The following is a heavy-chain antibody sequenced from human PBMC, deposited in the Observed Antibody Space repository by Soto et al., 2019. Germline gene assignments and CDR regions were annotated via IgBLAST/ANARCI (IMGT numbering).Heavy chain of an antibody. CDR2: INAGNGNT. J-gene: IGHJ4*02. Sequence: ASVKVSCKASGYTFTSYAMHWVRQAPGQRLEWMGWINAGNGNTKYSQKFQGRVTITRDTSASTAYMELSSLRSEDTAVYYCARDRVPFIVATMGFDYWGQGTLVTVSS. V-gene: IGHV1-3*01. CDR1: GYTFTSYA. D-gene: IGHD5-12*01. CDR3: ARDRVPFIVATMGFDY.